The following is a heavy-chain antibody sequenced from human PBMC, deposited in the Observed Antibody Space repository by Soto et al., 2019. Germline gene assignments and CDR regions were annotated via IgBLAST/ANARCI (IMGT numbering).Heavy chain of an antibody. D-gene: IGHD3-3*02. CDR2: TYYRSNWNF. CDR1: WGSVSSNTAT. CDR3: AGELDIHHGLGY. V-gene: IGHV6-1*01. J-gene: IGHJ4*02. Sequence: QVQLQQSGPGLVKPSQTLSLTCAISWGSVSSNTATWNWVRQSPSRGLEWLGRTYYRSNWNFDYALSVKSRITINPDTSKNQFSLQLNSLTPEDTAVYYCAGELDIHHGLGYWGPGTSVTVFS.